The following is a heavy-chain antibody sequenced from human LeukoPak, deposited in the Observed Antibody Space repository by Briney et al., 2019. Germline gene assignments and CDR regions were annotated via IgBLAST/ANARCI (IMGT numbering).Heavy chain of an antibody. CDR3: ARYYYSSGNPFDY. Sequence: GRSLRLSCAASGFTFSSYGMHWVRQAPGKGLEGVAVISYDGSNKYYADSVKGRFTISRDNSKNTLYLQMNSLRAEDTAVYYCARYYYSSGNPFDYWGQGALVTVSS. J-gene: IGHJ4*02. V-gene: IGHV3-30*03. CDR2: ISYDGSNK. D-gene: IGHD3-10*01. CDR1: GFTFSSYG.